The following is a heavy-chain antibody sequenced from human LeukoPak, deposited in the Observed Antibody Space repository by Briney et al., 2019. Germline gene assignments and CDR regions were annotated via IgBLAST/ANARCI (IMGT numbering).Heavy chain of an antibody. CDR1: GFTFSSYS. D-gene: IGHD2-15*01. CDR2: ISSSSSYI. Sequence: GGSLRLSCAASGFTFSSYSMNWVRQAPGKGLEWVSSISSSSSYIYYADSVKGRFTISRDNAKNSLYLQMNSLRAEDTAVYYCARGGVVVAATLFYWGQGTLVTVSS. CDR3: ARGGVVVAATLFY. V-gene: IGHV3-21*01. J-gene: IGHJ4*02.